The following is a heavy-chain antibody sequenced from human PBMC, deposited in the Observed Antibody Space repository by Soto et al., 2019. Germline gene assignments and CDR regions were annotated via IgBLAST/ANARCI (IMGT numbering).Heavy chain of an antibody. CDR1: GGSISSSSYY. V-gene: IGHV4-39*01. CDR3: ARIEELELPIDY. D-gene: IGHD1-7*01. CDR2: IYYSGST. Sequence: QLQLQESGPGLVKPSETLSLTCTVSGGSISSSSYYWGWIRQPPGKGLEWIGSIYYSGSTYYNPSLKSRVTISVDTSKNQFSLKLSSVTAADTAVYYCARIEELELPIDYWGQGTLVTVSS. J-gene: IGHJ4*02.